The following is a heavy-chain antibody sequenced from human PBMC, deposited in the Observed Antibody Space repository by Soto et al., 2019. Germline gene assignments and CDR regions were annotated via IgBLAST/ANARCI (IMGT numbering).Heavy chain of an antibody. D-gene: IGHD6-13*01. V-gene: IGHV3-23*01. Sequence: GGSLRLSCVGSGFAFSFYAMTWFRQAPGKGLEWVSGIGGTGARTHYADSVKARFTISRDNSKNTLYLQMNSLRAEDTAVYYCTSTYSSNWYAGNWGQGTLVTVSS. CDR2: IGGTGART. CDR1: GFAFSFYA. J-gene: IGHJ4*02. CDR3: TSTYSSNWYAGN.